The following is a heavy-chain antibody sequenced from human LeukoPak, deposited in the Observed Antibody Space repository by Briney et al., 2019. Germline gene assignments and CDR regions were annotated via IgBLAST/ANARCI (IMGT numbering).Heavy chain of an antibody. CDR2: IDHSGST. Sequence: SETLSLTCAVYGGXFSGYYCSWIRQPPGKGLEWIGEIDHSGSTNYNPSLKSRVTISVDTSKNQFSLKLSSVTAADTAVYYCATLGYCSGGSCYNNWFDPWGQGNLVTVSS. CDR3: ATLGYCSGGSCYNNWFDP. V-gene: IGHV4-34*01. CDR1: GGXFSGYY. J-gene: IGHJ5*02. D-gene: IGHD2-15*01.